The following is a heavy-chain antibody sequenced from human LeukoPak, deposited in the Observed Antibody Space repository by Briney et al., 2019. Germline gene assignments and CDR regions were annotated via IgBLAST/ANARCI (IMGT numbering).Heavy chain of an antibody. D-gene: IGHD6-13*01. Sequence: GSLRLSCAASGFTFSDYYMSWIRQAPGKGLEWIGEINHSGSTNYNPSLQSRVTISVDTSENQFSLKLSSVTAADTAVYYCARVRTYISSWFGWYFDLWGRGALVTVSS. J-gene: IGHJ2*01. CDR2: INHSGST. CDR1: GFTFSDYY. V-gene: IGHV4-34*01. CDR3: ARVRTYISSWFGWYFDL.